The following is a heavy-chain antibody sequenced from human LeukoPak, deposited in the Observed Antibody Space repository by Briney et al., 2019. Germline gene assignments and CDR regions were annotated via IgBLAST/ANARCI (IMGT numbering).Heavy chain of an antibody. J-gene: IGHJ4*02. V-gene: IGHV4-61*02. CDR1: GGSISSGSYY. Sequence: SETLSLTCTVSGGSISSGSYYWSWIRQPAGKGLEWIGRIYTSGSTNYNPSLKSRVTISVDTSKNQFSLKLSSVTAADTAVYYCARGNTAMINWGQGTLVTVSS. CDR2: IYTSGST. D-gene: IGHD5-18*01. CDR3: ARGNTAMIN.